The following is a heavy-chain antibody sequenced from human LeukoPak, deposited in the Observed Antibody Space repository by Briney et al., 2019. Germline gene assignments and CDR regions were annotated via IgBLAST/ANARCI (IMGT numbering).Heavy chain of an antibody. CDR1: GYTFTSYY. CDR3: ARAMAGTPFDY. CDR2: INPGTGST. Sequence: ASVKVSCKASGYTFTSYYIYWVRQAPGQGLEWMGIINPGTGSTSYAQRFQGRVTMTRDTSTTTVYMELSSLRSEDTAVYYCARAMAGTPFDYWGQGTLVTVSS. V-gene: IGHV1-46*01. D-gene: IGHD6-19*01. J-gene: IGHJ4*02.